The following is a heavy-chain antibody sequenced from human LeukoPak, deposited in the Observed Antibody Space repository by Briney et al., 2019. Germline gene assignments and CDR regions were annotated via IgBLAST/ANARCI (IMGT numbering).Heavy chain of an antibody. CDR3: ARGYSSGWTYTGYYYGMDV. D-gene: IGHD6-19*01. CDR1: GFTFRSYA. J-gene: IGHJ6*02. V-gene: IGHV3-48*01. CDR2: ISSSSSTI. Sequence: GGSLRLSCAASGFTFRSYAMNWVRQAPGKGLEWVSYISSSSSTIYYADSVKGRFTISRDNAKNSLYLQMNSLRAEDTAVYYCARGYSSGWTYTGYYYGMDVWGQGTTVTVSS.